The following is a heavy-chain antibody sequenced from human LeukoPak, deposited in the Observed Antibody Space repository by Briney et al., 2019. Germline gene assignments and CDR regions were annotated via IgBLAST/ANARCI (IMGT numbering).Heavy chain of an antibody. CDR3: ARGARKGDDYGGFFDY. CDR2: ISGSGGST. V-gene: IGHV3-23*01. Sequence: GGSLRLSCAASGFTFSSYGMSWVRQAPGKGLEWVSAISGSGGSTYYADSVKGRFTISRDNSKNTLYLQMNSLRAEDTAVYYCARGARKGDDYGGFFDYWGQGTLVTVSS. J-gene: IGHJ4*02. CDR1: GFTFSSYG. D-gene: IGHD4-17*01.